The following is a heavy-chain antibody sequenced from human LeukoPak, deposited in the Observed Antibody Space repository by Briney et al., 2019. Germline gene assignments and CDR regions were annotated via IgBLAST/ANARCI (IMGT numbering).Heavy chain of an antibody. CDR2: IKRKGDDGTI. CDR1: GLTFSNAW. CDR3: TAGTGRSDFDY. V-gene: IGHV3-15*01. J-gene: IGHJ4*02. Sequence: GGSLRLSCAASGLTFSNAWMSWVRQAPGKGLEWVGRIKRKGDDGTIDYAAPVKGKLTISRDDSKNTLYLQMNSLKSEDTAVYYCTAGTGRSDFDYWGQGTLVTVSS. D-gene: IGHD3/OR15-3a*01.